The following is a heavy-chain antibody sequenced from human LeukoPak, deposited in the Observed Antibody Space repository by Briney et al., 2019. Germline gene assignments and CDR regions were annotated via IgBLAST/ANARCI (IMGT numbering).Heavy chain of an antibody. CDR1: GVTVSNNY. Sequence: PVGCLSLSCAASGVTVSNNYMNGVRRAPGEGLGWVSLVFSTGDTHYADSVKGRFTISRDASKNPLYLQMDSLRAEDTAIYYCARDPPAAALGTYGWGQGTLVTVSS. CDR2: VFSTGDT. V-gene: IGHV3-66*01. D-gene: IGHD6-13*01. CDR3: ARDPPAAALGTYG. J-gene: IGHJ4*02.